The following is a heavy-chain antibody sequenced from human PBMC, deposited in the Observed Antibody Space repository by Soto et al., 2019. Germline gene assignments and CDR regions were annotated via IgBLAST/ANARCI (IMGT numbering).Heavy chain of an antibody. CDR2: IIPIFGTA. CDR3: ARPEDSIAASEKRGGGYYYGMDV. CDR1: GGNFSSYA. V-gene: IGHV1-69*13. Sequence: GASVKVSCKASGGNFSSYAISWVRQAPGQGLEWMGGIIPIFGTANYAQKFPGRVTITSDESTSTDYMELSSLRSEDTAVYYCARPEDSIAASEKRGGGYYYGMDVWGQGTRVTVSS. D-gene: IGHD6-6*01. J-gene: IGHJ6*02.